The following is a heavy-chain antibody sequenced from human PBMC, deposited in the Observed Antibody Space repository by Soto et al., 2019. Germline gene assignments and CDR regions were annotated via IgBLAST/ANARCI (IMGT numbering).Heavy chain of an antibody. CDR1: GGSISSYY. D-gene: IGHD2-21*01. V-gene: IGHV4-59*01. CDR2: IYYSGST. CDR3: ARVGDGFNDNWFDP. J-gene: IGHJ5*02. Sequence: SETLSLTSTVSGGSISSYYWSWIRQPPGKGLEWIGYIYYSGSTNYNPSLKSRVTISVDTSKNQFSLKLSSVTAADTAVYYCARVGDGFNDNWFDPWGQGTLVTV.